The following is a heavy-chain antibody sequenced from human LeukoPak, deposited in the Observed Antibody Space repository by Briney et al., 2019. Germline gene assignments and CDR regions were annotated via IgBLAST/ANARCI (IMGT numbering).Heavy chain of an antibody. CDR3: ARAIPHYYDSSGYQTLGFDY. Sequence: PGGSLRLSCAASGFTFSSYSMNWVRQAPGKGLEWVSSISSSSSYIYYADSVKGRFTISRDNAKNSLYLQMNSLRAEDTAVYYCARAIPHYYDSSGYQTLGFDYWGQGTLVTVSS. CDR1: GFTFSSYS. CDR2: ISSSSSYI. V-gene: IGHV3-21*01. J-gene: IGHJ4*02. D-gene: IGHD3-22*01.